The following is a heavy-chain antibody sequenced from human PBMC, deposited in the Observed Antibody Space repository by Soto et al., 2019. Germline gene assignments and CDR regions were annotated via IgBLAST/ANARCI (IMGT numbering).Heavy chain of an antibody. V-gene: IGHV3-33*01. D-gene: IGHD2-2*01. CDR3: ARGSCSSTSCYGGDYYYYYMDA. CDR2: IWYDGSNK. CDR1: GFTFSSYG. Sequence: GGSLRLSCAASGFTFSSYGMHWVRQAPGKGLEWVAVIWYDGSNKYYADSVKGRFTISRDNSKNTLYLQMNSLRAEDTAVYYCARGSCSSTSCYGGDYYYYYMDAWGKGTTVTVSS. J-gene: IGHJ6*03.